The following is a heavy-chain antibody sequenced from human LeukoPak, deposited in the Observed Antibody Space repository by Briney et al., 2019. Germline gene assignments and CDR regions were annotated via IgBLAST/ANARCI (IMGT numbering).Heavy chain of an antibody. CDR1: GFTFSSYW. J-gene: IGHJ4*02. CDR2: IKTDGSLT. V-gene: IGHV3-7*01. Sequence: PGGSLRLSCVASGFTFSSYWMTWVRQAPGKGLEWVANIKTDGSLTYYVDSVKGRFTISRDNAKNSLYLQMNSLRAEDTAVYYCARVVDYCSSTSCSPLLGYWGQGTLVTVSS. CDR3: ARVVDYCSSTSCSPLLGY. D-gene: IGHD2-2*01.